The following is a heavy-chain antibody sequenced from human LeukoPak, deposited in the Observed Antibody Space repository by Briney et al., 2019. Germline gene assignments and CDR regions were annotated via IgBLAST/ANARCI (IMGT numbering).Heavy chain of an antibody. CDR2: IYYSGST. CDR3: ARIRYPLYYFDY. J-gene: IGHJ4*02. Sequence: SETLSLTCTVSGGSISSSSYYWGWIRQHPGKGLEWIGYIYYSGSTNYNPSLKSRVTISVDTSKNQFSLKLSSVTAADTAVYYCARIRYPLYYFDYWGQGTLVTVSS. D-gene: IGHD2-2*02. V-gene: IGHV4-61*05. CDR1: GGSISSSSYY.